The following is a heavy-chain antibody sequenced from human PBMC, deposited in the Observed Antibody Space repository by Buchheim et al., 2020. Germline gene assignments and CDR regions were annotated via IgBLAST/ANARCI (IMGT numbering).Heavy chain of an antibody. CDR1: GFTFSSYA. J-gene: IGHJ6*02. CDR3: ARDAYYYDSSGYYLPYYYYYGMDV. D-gene: IGHD3-22*01. Sequence: QVQLVESGGGVVQPGRSLRLSCAASGFTFSSYAMHWVRQAPGKGLEWVAVISYDGSNKYYADSVKGRFTISRDNSKKKLYLQMNSLRAEDTAVYYCARDAYYYDSSGYYLPYYYYYGMDVWGQGTT. CDR2: ISYDGSNK. V-gene: IGHV3-30-3*01.